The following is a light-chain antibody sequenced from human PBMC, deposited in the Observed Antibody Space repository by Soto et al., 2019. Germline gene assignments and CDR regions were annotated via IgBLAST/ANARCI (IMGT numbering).Light chain of an antibody. CDR2: EVS. CDR3: SSYTSTSTPWV. V-gene: IGLV2-14*01. J-gene: IGLJ3*02. Sequence: QSALTQPASVSGSPGQSITIFCSGTSSDVGAYKFVSWYRHHPGKAPQVMIYEVSNRPSGVSNRFSGPKSGNTASLTISGLQPEDEGDYYCSSYTSTSTPWVFGGGTKLTVL. CDR1: SSDVGAYKF.